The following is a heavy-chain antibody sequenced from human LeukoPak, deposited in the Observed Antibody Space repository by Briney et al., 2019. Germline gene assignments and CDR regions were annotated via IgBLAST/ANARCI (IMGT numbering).Heavy chain of an antibody. V-gene: IGHV7-4-1*02. J-gene: IGHJ4*02. CDR1: GYTFTSYA. D-gene: IGHD2-21*01. CDR3: ARGVRSLFDY. CDR2: INTNTGNP. Sequence: ASVKVSCKASGYTFTSYAMNWVRQAPGQGLEWMGWINTNTGNPAYAQGFTGRFVFSLDTSVSAAYLQISSLKAEDTAVYFCARGVRSLFDYWGQGTLVTVSS.